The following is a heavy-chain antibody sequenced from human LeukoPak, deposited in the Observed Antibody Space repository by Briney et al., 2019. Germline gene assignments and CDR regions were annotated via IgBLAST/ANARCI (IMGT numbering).Heavy chain of an antibody. CDR1: GFTFSSYA. CDR2: ISGSGGST. J-gene: IGHJ4*02. CDR3: AKGYRATRLYYDSSGYYEQFDY. Sequence: GGSLRLSCAASGFTFSSYAMSWVRQAPGKGLEWVSAISGSGGSTYYADSVKGRFTISRDNSKNTLYLQMNSLRAEDTAVYYCAKGYRATRLYYDSSGYYEQFDYWGQGTLVTVSS. D-gene: IGHD3-22*01. V-gene: IGHV3-23*01.